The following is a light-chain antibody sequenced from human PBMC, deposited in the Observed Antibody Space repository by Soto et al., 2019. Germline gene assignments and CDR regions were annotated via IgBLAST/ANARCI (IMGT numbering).Light chain of an antibody. CDR1: ENIARH. J-gene: IGKJ5*01. V-gene: IGKV1-39*01. Sequence: DIQMTQSPSSLSASVGDRITITCRASENIARHLNWYQQKPGKAPNLLIYAASNLQNGVPLRFRGGGSGTDFTLTISNLQPEDFATYYCQQSYSTLSITVGQGTRLEMK. CDR3: QQSYSTLSIT. CDR2: AAS.